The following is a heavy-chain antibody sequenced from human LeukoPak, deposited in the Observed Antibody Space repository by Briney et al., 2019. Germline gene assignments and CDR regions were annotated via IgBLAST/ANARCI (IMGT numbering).Heavy chain of an antibody. D-gene: IGHD6-19*01. Sequence: PGRSLRLSCAASGYTFDDYAMHWVRRAPGKGVEWDSGISWNSGRIGYADSVKGRFPIPRDNAKISLYLQMNSLRAEDTALYYCAKAFGVAVAGQDAFDIWGQGTMVTVSS. J-gene: IGHJ3*02. V-gene: IGHV3-9*01. CDR2: ISWNSGRI. CDR3: AKAFGVAVAGQDAFDI. CDR1: GYTFDDYA.